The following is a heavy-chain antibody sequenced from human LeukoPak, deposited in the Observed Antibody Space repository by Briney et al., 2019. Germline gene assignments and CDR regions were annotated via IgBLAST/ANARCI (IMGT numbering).Heavy chain of an antibody. CDR2: IIPILGIA. J-gene: IGHJ5*02. V-gene: IGHV1-69*04. CDR3: ARDNWFDP. CDR1: GGTFSSYA. Sequence: SVTVSCKASGGTFSSYAISWVRQAPGQGLEWMGRIIPILGIANYAQKFQGRVTITADKSTSTAYMELSSLRSEDTAVYYCARDNWFDPWGQGTLVTVSS.